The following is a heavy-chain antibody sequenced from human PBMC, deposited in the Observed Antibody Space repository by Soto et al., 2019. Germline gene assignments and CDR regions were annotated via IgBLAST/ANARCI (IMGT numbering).Heavy chain of an antibody. J-gene: IGHJ4*02. CDR2: ISAHNGNT. V-gene: IGHV1-18*01. CDR3: ARGRYGDY. Sequence: QVHLVQSGAEVKKPGASVKVSCKASGYTFTSYGITWVRQAPGQGLEWMGWISAHNGNTDYAPKLQGIVIVTRDTSTSTAYMELRSLISDDTAVYYCARGRYGDYWGQGALVTVSS. D-gene: IGHD1-1*01. CDR1: GYTFTSYG.